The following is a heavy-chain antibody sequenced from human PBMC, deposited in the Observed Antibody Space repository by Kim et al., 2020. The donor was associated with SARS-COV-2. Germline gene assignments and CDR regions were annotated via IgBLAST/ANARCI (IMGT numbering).Heavy chain of an antibody. Sequence: GGSLRLSCAASGFTFSDYYMSWIRQAPGKGLEWVSYISSSSYTNYADSVKGRFTISRDNAKNSLYLQMNSLRAEDTAVYYCARVKCSSTSCGYDYYYYYGMDVWGQGTTVTVSS. D-gene: IGHD2-2*01. J-gene: IGHJ6*02. CDR3: ARVKCSSTSCGYDYYYYYGMDV. V-gene: IGHV3-11*05. CDR1: GFTFSDYY. CDR2: ISSSSYT.